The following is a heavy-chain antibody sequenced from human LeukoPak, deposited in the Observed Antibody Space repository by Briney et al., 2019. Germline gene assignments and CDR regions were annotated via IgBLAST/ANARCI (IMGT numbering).Heavy chain of an antibody. J-gene: IGHJ6*03. CDR3: ARGAAAGTHGYYYYMDV. CDR1: GFTFSSYW. CDR2: INSDGSST. D-gene: IGHD6-13*01. V-gene: IGHV3-74*01. Sequence: GGSLRLSCAASGFTFSSYWMHWVRQAPGKGLVWVSRINSDGSSTSYADSVKGRFTISRDNSENTLYLQMNSLRAEDTAVYYCARGAAAGTHGYYYYMDVWGKGTTVTVSS.